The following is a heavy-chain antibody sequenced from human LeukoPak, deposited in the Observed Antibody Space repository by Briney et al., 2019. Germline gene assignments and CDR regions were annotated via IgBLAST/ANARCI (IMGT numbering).Heavy chain of an antibody. CDR1: GYTFTSYY. V-gene: IGHV1-46*01. Sequence: ASVKVSCKAPGYTFTSYYMHWVRQAPGQGLEWMGIINPSGGSTSYAQKFQGRVTMTRDMSTSTVYMELSSLRSEDTAVYYCAIFDSSGYFRHFDYWGQGTLVTVSS. J-gene: IGHJ4*02. D-gene: IGHD3-22*01. CDR3: AIFDSSGYFRHFDY. CDR2: INPSGGST.